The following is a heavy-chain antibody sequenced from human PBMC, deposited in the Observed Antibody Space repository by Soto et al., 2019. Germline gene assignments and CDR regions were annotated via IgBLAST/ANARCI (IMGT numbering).Heavy chain of an antibody. J-gene: IGHJ4*02. CDR3: AKASPWDWLFPMVY. V-gene: IGHV3-23*01. Sequence: EVQLLESGGGLVQPGGSLRLSCAASGFTFSSYAMSWVRQAPGKGLEWVSAISGSGGSTYYADSVKGRFTISRDNXXNTLYLQMNSLRAEDTAVYYCAKASPWDWLFPMVYWGQGTLVTVSS. CDR2: ISGSGGST. CDR1: GFTFSSYA. D-gene: IGHD3-9*01.